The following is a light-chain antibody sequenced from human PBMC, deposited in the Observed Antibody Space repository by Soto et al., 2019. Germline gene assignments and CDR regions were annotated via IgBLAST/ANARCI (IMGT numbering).Light chain of an antibody. CDR2: VAS. CDR3: QQTYHSPLS. V-gene: IGKV1-39*01. CDR1: QGITTY. J-gene: IGKJ4*01. Sequence: EIQLTQSPTSLAASLGDSVTITCRASQGITTYLNWYHQRPGMAPKLLIYVASNLVVGVPSRFSGRGSGTDFTLTIDNLQPEDFATYYCQQTYHSPLSFGGGTKV.